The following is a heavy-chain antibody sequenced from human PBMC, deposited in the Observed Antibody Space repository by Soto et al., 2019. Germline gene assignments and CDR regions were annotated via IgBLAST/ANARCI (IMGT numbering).Heavy chain of an antibody. Sequence: QVQLVQSGAEVKKPGASVKVSCKTSGYTFTTYGFTWVRQAPGQGLEWMGWISAYNGNTNYAQKFQGRLTMSTDTATSTAYMELRSLRSDDTAVYYCAVAMYCYYYMDVWGKGTTVTVSS. CDR3: AVAMYCYYYMDV. CDR1: GYTFTTYG. J-gene: IGHJ6*03. CDR2: ISAYNGNT. V-gene: IGHV1-18*01. D-gene: IGHD2-15*01.